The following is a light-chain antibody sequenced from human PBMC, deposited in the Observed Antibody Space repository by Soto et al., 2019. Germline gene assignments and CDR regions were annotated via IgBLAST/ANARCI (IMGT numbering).Light chain of an antibody. J-gene: IGKJ1*01. Sequence: EIVLTQSPATLSLSPGERATLSCRASQSVSSYLAWYQQKPGQAPRLLIYDASNRATGIPARFSGSGSGTDFTLTISSLQPDDFATYYCQQYNPSSRTFGQGTKVDIK. CDR3: QQYNPSSRT. V-gene: IGKV3-11*01. CDR2: DAS. CDR1: QSVSSY.